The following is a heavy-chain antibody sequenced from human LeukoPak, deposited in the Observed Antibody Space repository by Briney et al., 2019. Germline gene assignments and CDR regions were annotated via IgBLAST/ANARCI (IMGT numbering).Heavy chain of an antibody. J-gene: IGHJ3*02. Sequence: ASVKVSCKVSGYTLTELPMHWVRQAPGKGLEWMGGFDPEAGETFYAQKFQGRVTMTEDTSTDTAYMELSSLRSEDTAVYYCARVLMFGAFDIWGQGTMVTVSS. D-gene: IGHD3-16*01. V-gene: IGHV1-24*01. CDR3: ARVLMFGAFDI. CDR1: GYTLTELP. CDR2: FDPEAGET.